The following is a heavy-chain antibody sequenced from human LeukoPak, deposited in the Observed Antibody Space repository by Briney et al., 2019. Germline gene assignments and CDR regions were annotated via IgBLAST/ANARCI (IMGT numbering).Heavy chain of an antibody. CDR3: AELGITMIEGV. J-gene: IGHJ6*04. CDR2: IYSGGNT. Sequence: GGSLRLSCAASGLTVSSNHMGWVRQAPGKGLEWVSLIYSGGNTYYADSVKGRFTISRDNSKNTLYLQMNSLRAEDTAVYYCAELGITMIEGVWGKGTTVTISS. D-gene: IGHD3-22*01. CDR1: GLTVSSNH. V-gene: IGHV3-53*01.